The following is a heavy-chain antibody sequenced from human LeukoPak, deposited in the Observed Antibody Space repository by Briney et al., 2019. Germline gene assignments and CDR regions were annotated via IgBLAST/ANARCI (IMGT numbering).Heavy chain of an antibody. CDR3: AREGHGSGSYWDY. Sequence: GGSLRLSCAASGFTVSSNYMSWVRQAPGKGLEWVSVIYSGGSTYYADSVRGRFTISRDNSKNTLYLQMNSLRAEDTAVYYCAREGHGSGSYWDYWGQGTLVTVSS. D-gene: IGHD3-10*01. CDR2: IYSGGST. V-gene: IGHV3-53*01. CDR1: GFTVSSNY. J-gene: IGHJ4*02.